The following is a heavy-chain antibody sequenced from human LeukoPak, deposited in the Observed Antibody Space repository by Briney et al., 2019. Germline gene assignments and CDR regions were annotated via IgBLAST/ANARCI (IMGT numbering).Heavy chain of an antibody. CDR1: GFTFITYA. V-gene: IGHV3-23*01. CDR3: AKDHYYDINGYSLGWFDS. D-gene: IGHD3-22*01. J-gene: IGHJ5*01. CDR2: ISGTGNSP. Sequence: GGSLRLSCAVSGFTFITYAMSWVRQAPGKGLEWVSTISGTGNSPYYADPGKGRLTISRDNSKNTLYLQMNSLRAEDTAIYYCAKDHYYDINGYSLGWFDSWGQGTLVTVSS.